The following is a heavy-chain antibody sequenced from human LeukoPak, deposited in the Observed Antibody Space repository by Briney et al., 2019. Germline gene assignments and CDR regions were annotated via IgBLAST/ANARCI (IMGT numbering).Heavy chain of an antibody. J-gene: IGHJ4*02. CDR3: ATLWDPVAGTTQPLL. CDR1: GFTFSSYE. CDR2: ISGSGSTI. D-gene: IGHD6-19*01. V-gene: IGHV3-48*03. Sequence: GGSLRLSCAASGFTFSSYEMNWVRQAPGKGLEWVSYISGSGSTIYYGDSLEGRFTISRDNANNSLYLQINSLRVEDTAVYYCATLWDPVAGTTQPLLWGQGTLVTVSS.